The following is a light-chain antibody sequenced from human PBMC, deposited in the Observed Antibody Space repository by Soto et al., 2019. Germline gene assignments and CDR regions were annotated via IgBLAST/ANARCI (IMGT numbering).Light chain of an antibody. CDR1: QSVLYSSANKDY. CDR2: WAS. V-gene: IGKV4-1*01. Sequence: DIVMTQSPDSRAVSLGERASINCTSSQSVLYSSANKDYIAWYQQKPGQPPKLLIYWASTRQSGVPERFSGSGSGTDFTLTITSLQAGDVAVYYCQQYHSTPITFGQGTRLEIK. J-gene: IGKJ5*01. CDR3: QQYHSTPIT.